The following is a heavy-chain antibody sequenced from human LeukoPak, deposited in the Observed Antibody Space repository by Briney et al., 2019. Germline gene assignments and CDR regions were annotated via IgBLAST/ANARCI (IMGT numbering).Heavy chain of an antibody. CDR2: INHSGST. Sequence: SETLSLTCAVYGGSFSGYYWSWIRQPPGKGLEWIGEINHSGSTNYNPSLKSRVTISVDTSKNQFSLKLSSVTAADTAVYYCARADIYCSGGSCYSLYLDYWGQGTLVTVSS. CDR1: GGSFSGYY. J-gene: IGHJ4*02. D-gene: IGHD2-15*01. V-gene: IGHV4-34*01. CDR3: ARADIYCSGGSCYSLYLDY.